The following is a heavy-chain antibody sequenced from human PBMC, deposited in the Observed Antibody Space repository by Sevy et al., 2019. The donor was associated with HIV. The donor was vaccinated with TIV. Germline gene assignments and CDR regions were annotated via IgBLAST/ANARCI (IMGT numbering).Heavy chain of an antibody. CDR2: MNPNSGNT. D-gene: IGHD3-22*01. CDR3: ARGYSGDSSGYYYDFDY. Sequence: ASVKVSCKASGYTFTSYDINWVRQATGQGLEWMGWMNPNSGNTGYAQKFQGRVTMTRNTSISTAYMELSSLRSEDTAVYYCARGYSGDSSGYYYDFDYWGQGTLVTVS. CDR1: GYTFTSYD. V-gene: IGHV1-8*01. J-gene: IGHJ4*02.